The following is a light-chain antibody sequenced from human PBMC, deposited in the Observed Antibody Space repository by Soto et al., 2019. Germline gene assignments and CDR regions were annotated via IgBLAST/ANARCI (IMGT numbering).Light chain of an antibody. V-gene: IGKV1-33*01. CDR2: DAA. J-gene: IGKJ4*01. CDR1: QDINRY. CDR3: QQYDSLPPT. Sequence: DIQLTQSPSSLSASVGDRVPITCQASQDINRYVNWYQQQLGKAPKLLMFDAATRESGVPSRFRGSGSGTEFTLTIRSLQPEEFETYFCQQYDSLPPTFGGGTKVDIQ.